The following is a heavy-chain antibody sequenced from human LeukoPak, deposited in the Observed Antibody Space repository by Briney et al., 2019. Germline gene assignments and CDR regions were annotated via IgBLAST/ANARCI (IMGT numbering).Heavy chain of an antibody. CDR2: IYPGDSET. CDR3: ARDSRITIFGVAHHEHNAFDI. D-gene: IGHD3-3*01. CDR1: GYSFSSHW. Sequence: GESLKISCKGSGYSFSSHWIGWVRQMPGKGLEWMGIIYPGDSETRYSPSFQGQVTFSADKSISTAYLQWSSLKASDTAMYYCARDSRITIFGVAHHEHNAFDIWGQGTMVTVSS. V-gene: IGHV5-51*06. J-gene: IGHJ3*02.